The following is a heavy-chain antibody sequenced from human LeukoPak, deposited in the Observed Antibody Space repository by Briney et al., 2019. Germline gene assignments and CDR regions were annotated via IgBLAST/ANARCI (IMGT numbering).Heavy chain of an antibody. CDR1: GDSVTSCRAA. J-gene: IGHJ4*02. Sequence: SQTLSLTCAISGDSVTSCRAAWNWIRQSPSGGLEWLGRTYYRSKWYNDYSVSVKSRIDINADTSKNQFSLQLNSVTPEDTAMYYCTRAGGDSWYFDYWGQGTLVTVSS. CDR2: TYYRSKWYN. CDR3: TRAGGDSWYFDY. V-gene: IGHV6-1*01. D-gene: IGHD2-21*02.